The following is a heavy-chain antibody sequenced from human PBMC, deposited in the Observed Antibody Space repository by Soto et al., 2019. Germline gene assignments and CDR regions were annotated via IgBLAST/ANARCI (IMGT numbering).Heavy chain of an antibody. D-gene: IGHD2-15*01. Sequence: TGGSLRLSCAASGFTFSNAWMNWVRQAPGKGLEWVSSISSSSSYIYYADSVKGRFTISRDNAKNSLYLQMNSLRAEDTAVYYCARDKLGYCSGGSCYPGSLGFDPWGQGTLVTVSS. CDR2: ISSSSSYI. CDR3: ARDKLGYCSGGSCYPGSLGFDP. V-gene: IGHV3-21*01. J-gene: IGHJ5*02. CDR1: GFTFSNAW.